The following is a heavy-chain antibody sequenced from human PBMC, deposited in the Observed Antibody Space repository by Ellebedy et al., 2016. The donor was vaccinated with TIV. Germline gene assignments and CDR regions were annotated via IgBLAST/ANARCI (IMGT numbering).Heavy chain of an antibody. CDR1: GGSISSGDYY. Sequence: SETLSLTXTVSGGSISSGDYYWSWIRQPPGKGLEWIGYIYYSGSTYYNPSLKSRVTISVDTSKNQFSLKLSSVTAADTAVYYCARGTLKTIFGVVIMGLFDPWGQGTLVTVSS. D-gene: IGHD3-3*01. CDR2: IYYSGST. J-gene: IGHJ5*02. V-gene: IGHV4-30-4*01. CDR3: ARGTLKTIFGVVIMGLFDP.